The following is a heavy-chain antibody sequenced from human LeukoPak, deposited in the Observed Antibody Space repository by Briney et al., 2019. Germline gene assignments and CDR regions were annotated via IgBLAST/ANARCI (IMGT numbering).Heavy chain of an antibody. Sequence: GGSLRLSCATSGFTFSNYGMRWVRQAPGKGLEWVAVISNDGSNIQYADSAKGRFTISRDNSKNTVYLQMNSLRSEDTAVYYCAKDPYRVIVATGNYLDPWGQGTLVTVSS. CDR3: AKDPYRVIVATGNYLDP. D-gene: IGHD2-21*01. J-gene: IGHJ5*02. CDR2: ISNDGSNI. V-gene: IGHV3-30*18. CDR1: GFTFSNYG.